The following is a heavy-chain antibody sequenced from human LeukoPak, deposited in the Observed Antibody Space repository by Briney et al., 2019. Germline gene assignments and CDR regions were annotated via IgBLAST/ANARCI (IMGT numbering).Heavy chain of an antibody. CDR1: GGTFSSYA. V-gene: IGHV1-69*06. Sequence: ASVKVSCKASGGTFSSYAISWVRQAPGQGLEWMGRIIPIFGTANYAQKFQGRVTITADKSTSTAYMELSGLRSEDTAVYYCAREGGYCSGGSCGRGEDWFDPWGQGTLATVSS. CDR3: AREGGYCSGGSCGRGEDWFDP. J-gene: IGHJ5*02. CDR2: IIPIFGTA. D-gene: IGHD2-15*01.